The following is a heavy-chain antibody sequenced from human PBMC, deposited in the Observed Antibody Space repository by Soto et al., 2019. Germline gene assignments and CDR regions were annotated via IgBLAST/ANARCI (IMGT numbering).Heavy chain of an antibody. CDR2: ISSSSSYI. CDR1: GFTFSSYS. CDR3: ATEKYYYDTSGYYY. Sequence: EVQLVESGGGLVKPGGSLRLSCAASGFTFSSYSMNWVRQAPGKGLEWVSSISSSSSYIYYADSVKGRFTIYRDNAKNSLYLQMNCLRAEDTAVYYCATEKYYYDTSGYYYWGQGTLVTVSS. V-gene: IGHV3-21*01. D-gene: IGHD3-22*01. J-gene: IGHJ4*02.